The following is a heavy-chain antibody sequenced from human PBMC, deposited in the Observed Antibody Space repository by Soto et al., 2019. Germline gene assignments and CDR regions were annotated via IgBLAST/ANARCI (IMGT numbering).Heavy chain of an antibody. CDR2: MNPNSGNT. CDR1: GYTFTSYD. J-gene: IGHJ6*02. CDR3: ASGSYDFWSGYYGMDV. Sequence: GASVKVSCKASGYTFTSYDINWVRQATGQGLEWMGWMNPNSGNTGYAQKFQGRVTMTRNTSISTAYMELSSLRSEDTAVYYCASGSYDFWSGYYGMDVCRQGTTVTVSS. V-gene: IGHV1-8*01. D-gene: IGHD3-3*01.